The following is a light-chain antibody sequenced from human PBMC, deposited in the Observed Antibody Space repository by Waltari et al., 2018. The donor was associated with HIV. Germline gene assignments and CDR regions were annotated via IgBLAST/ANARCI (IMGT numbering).Light chain of an antibody. Sequence: EVVLTQSPATLSLSPGERATLSRRASQSVSDFLAWYQQKPGQAPRLLIYDASNRATGIPARFSGSGSETDFTLTISSLEPEDFAVYYCQQRSNWRRSGLNFGGGTKVEIK. CDR2: DAS. CDR3: QQRSNWRRSGLN. J-gene: IGKJ4*01. CDR1: QSVSDF. V-gene: IGKV3-11*01.